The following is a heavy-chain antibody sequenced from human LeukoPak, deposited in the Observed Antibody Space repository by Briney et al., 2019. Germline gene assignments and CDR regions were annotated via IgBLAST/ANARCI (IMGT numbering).Heavy chain of an antibody. Sequence: GGSLRLSCAASGFTFSSYRMNWVRQAPGKGLEWVSYISSSSSTIYYADSVKGRFTISRDNAKSSLYLQMNSLRAEDTAVYYCARQRSDYYYYYMDVWGKGTTVTISS. V-gene: IGHV3-48*01. CDR2: ISSSSSTI. CDR1: GFTFSSYR. CDR3: ARQRSDYYYYYMDV. J-gene: IGHJ6*03.